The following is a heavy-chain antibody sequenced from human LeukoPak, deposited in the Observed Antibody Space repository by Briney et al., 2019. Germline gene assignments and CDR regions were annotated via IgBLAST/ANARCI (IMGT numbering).Heavy chain of an antibody. V-gene: IGHV4-59*01. J-gene: IGHJ3*02. CDR1: GGAINSYY. D-gene: IGHD6-25*01. CDR3: ARGQRIERTFDM. Sequence: SETLSLTCTVSGGAINSYYWSWIRQPPGKGLEWIGNIYFSGSPNYNPSHKSRVTISVDPSKSQFSLKLRSVTAADTAVYFCARGQRIERTFDMWGQGTMVIVSS. CDR2: IYFSGSP.